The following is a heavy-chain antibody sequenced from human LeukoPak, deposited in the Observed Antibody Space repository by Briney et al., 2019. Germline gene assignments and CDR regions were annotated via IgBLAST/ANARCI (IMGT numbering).Heavy chain of an antibody. CDR2: IYYSGNT. Sequence: SETLSLTCTVSGGSIRSSDYYWAWIRQPPGRSLEWIGSIYYSGNTHYNPSLKSRVTISVDTSKNQFSLKLSSVTAADTAVYYCARGAGSFEYWGQGTLVTVSS. D-gene: IGHD1-26*01. CDR3: ARGAGSFEY. CDR1: GGSIRSSDYY. J-gene: IGHJ4*02. V-gene: IGHV4-39*07.